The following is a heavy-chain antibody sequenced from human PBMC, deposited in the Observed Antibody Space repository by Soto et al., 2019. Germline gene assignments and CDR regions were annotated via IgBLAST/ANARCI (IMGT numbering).Heavy chain of an antibody. CDR1: GYSFTSYC. D-gene: IGHD3-10*01. J-gene: IGHJ4*02. V-gene: IGHV5-51*01. CDR3: ARLPARGYGSGSYEFDY. Sequence: PGECLKISCKGSGYSFTSYCVAWVLQMPGKSLEWMGIIYPGDSDTRYSPSFQGQVTISADKSISTAYLQWSSLKASDTAIYYCARLPARGYGSGSYEFDYWGQGTRVTVSS. CDR2: IYPGDSDT.